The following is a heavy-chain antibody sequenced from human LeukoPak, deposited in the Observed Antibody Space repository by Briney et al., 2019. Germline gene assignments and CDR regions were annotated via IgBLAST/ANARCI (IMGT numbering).Heavy chain of an antibody. V-gene: IGHV4-61*02. Sequence: PSQTLSLTCTVSGGSISSGSYYWSWIRQPAGQGLEYIGRMYTSGSTNYNPSLKSRVTISVDTSKNQFSLKLSSVTAADTAVYYCASFSSSWYYFDYWGQGTLVTVSS. CDR2: MYTSGST. J-gene: IGHJ4*02. D-gene: IGHD6-6*01. CDR1: GGSISSGSYY. CDR3: ASFSSSWYYFDY.